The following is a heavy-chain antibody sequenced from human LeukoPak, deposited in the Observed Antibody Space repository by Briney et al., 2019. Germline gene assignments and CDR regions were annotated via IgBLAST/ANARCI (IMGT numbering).Heavy chain of an antibody. J-gene: IGHJ4*02. D-gene: IGHD3-10*01. CDR1: GFTFSRYA. CDR3: ARVGYYSSGPFSYFDY. Sequence: GGSLRLSCAASGFTFSRYAMHWVRQAPGKGLEWVAVISYDGSNEYYADSVKGRFTISRDRSENTLYLQMNSLRVEDTAVYYCARVGYYSSGPFSYFDYWGQGPLVTVSS. CDR2: ISYDGSNE. V-gene: IGHV3-30-3*01.